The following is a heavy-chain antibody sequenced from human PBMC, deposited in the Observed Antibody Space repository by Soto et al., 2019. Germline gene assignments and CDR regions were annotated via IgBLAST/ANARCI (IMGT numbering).Heavy chain of an antibody. D-gene: IGHD5-18*01. CDR3: ARPDTSDY. J-gene: IGHJ4*02. CDR2: ISYDGSNK. V-gene: IGHV3-30*04. CDR1: GFTFSSYA. Sequence: QVQLVESGGGVVQPGRSLRLSCAASGFTFSSYAMHWVRQAPGKGLEWVAVISYDGSNKYYADSVKGRFTISRDNSKNTLYLQMNSLRAEDTAVYYCARPDTSDYWGQGTLVTVSS.